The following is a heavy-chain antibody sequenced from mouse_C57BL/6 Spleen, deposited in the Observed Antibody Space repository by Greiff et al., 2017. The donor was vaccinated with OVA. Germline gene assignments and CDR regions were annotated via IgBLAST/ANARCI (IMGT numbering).Heavy chain of an antibody. CDR2: ISYDGSN. V-gene: IGHV3-6*01. J-gene: IGHJ2*01. CDR3: ARSGNYYGTLYFDY. D-gene: IGHD1-1*01. Sequence: DVQLQESGPGLVKPSQSLSLTCSVTGYSITSGYYWNWIRQFPGNKLEWMGYISYDGSNNYNPSLKNRISITRDTSKNQFFLKLNSVTTEDTATYYCARSGNYYGTLYFDYWGQGTTLTVSS. CDR1: GYSITSGYY.